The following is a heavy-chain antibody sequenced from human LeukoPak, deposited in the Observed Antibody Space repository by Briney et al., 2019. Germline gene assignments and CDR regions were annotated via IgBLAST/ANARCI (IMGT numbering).Heavy chain of an antibody. V-gene: IGHV3-11*01. CDR2: IGTRSNPI. Sequence: GGSLTLSCAASGFSFSDFYMSWIRQAPGMGLEWISYIGTRSNPIYYADSVKGRFTISRDDAKNSLYLQMNSLRDEDTAVYFCAREARGSWRDFDYWGQGILVTVSS. CDR3: AREARGSWRDFDY. D-gene: IGHD1-1*01. J-gene: IGHJ4*02. CDR1: GFSFSDFY.